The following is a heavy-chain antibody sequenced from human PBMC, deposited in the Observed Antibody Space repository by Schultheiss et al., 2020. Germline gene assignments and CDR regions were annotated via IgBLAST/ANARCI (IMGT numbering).Heavy chain of an antibody. J-gene: IGHJ3*02. CDR1: GGSFTDYF. CDR2: INHRGST. CDR3: AREVVRWRGAFDI. V-gene: IGHV4-34*01. D-gene: IGHD4-23*01. Sequence: SETLSLTCAVYGGSFTDYFWNWIRQSPGKGLEWIGEINHRGSTNYNPSLKSRVTISVDTSKNQFSLKMSSVTAADTALYYCAREVVRWRGAFDIWGQGTMVTVSS.